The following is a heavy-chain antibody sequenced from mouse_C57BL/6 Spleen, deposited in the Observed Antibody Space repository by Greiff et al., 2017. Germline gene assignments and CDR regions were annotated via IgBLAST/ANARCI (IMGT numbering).Heavy chain of an antibody. CDR2: IYPGDCDT. J-gene: IGHJ4*01. CDR3: ARENSNYYAMDY. D-gene: IGHD2-5*01. CDR1: GYAFSSYW. Sequence: QVHVKQSGAELVKPGASVKISCKASGYAFSSYWMNWVKQRPGKGLEWIGQIYPGDCDTNYNGKFKGKATLTADKSSSTAYMQLSSLTSEDSAVYFCARENSNYYAMDYWGQGTSGTVSS. V-gene: IGHV1-80*01.